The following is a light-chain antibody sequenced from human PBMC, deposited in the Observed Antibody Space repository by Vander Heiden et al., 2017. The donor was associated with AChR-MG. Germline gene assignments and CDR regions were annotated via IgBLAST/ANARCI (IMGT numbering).Light chain of an antibody. CDR2: SVS. Sequence: DVQMTQSPSSLSASVGDRVTITCRASQNLHIYLNWYQHKPGKAPRLLIYSVSSLPSGVPSRFSGSGSGTDFTLTISSLQPEDSATYYCQQTDSTRALSFRGGTKVEIK. CDR1: QNLHIY. CDR3: QQTDSTRALS. J-gene: IGKJ4*01. V-gene: IGKV1-39*01.